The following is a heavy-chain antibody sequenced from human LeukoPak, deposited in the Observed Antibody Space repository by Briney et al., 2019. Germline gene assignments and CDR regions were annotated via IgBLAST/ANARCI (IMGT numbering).Heavy chain of an antibody. CDR1: GGSFSGYY. CDR3: ARPLHPSYYYGSGSLGY. D-gene: IGHD3-10*01. V-gene: IGHV4-34*01. CDR2: INHSGST. Sequence: PSETLSLTCAVYGGSFSGYYWSWIRQPPGKGLEWIGEINHSGSTNYNPSLKSRVTISVDTSKNQFSLKLSSVTAADTAVYYCARPLHPSYYYGSGSLGYWGQGTLVTVSS. J-gene: IGHJ4*02.